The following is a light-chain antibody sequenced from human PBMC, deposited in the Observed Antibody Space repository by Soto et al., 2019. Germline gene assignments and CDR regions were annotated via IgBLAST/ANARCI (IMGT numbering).Light chain of an antibody. V-gene: IGKV1-5*03. CDR1: QTISSW. CDR2: SAS. CDR3: QHYNTYSEA. Sequence: DILMTQSPATLSGSVGDRVTITCRASQTISSWLAWYQQKPGKAPKLLIYSASTFKSGVPSRFSGSGSGTEFTLTISSLQPDDFAPYYCQHYNTYSEAFGQGTKVEL. J-gene: IGKJ1*01.